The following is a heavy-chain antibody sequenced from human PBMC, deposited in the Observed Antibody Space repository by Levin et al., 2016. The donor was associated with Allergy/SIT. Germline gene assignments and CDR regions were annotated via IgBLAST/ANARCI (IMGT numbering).Heavy chain of an antibody. CDR3: ARHQSQTDGSKRGMEV. Sequence: SETLSLTCTVSGGSISRYYWSWIRQPPGRGLEYIAYIFYSGTTNYNPSLRSRVTISLDTSKNQFSLRLNSVTTADTAVYYRARHQSQTDGSKRGMEVWGQGTTVTVSS. CDR2: IFYSGTT. D-gene: IGHD5-24*01. J-gene: IGHJ6*02. V-gene: IGHV4-59*08. CDR1: GGSISRYY.